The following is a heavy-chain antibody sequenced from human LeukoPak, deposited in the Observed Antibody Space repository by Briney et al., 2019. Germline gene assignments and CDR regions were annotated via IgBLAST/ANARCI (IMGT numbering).Heavy chain of an antibody. CDR2: IYYSGST. V-gene: IGHV4-59*01. Sequence: SETLSLTCTVSGGSISSYYWSWIRQPPGKGLEWIGYIYYSGSTNYNPSLKSRVTISVDTSKNQFSLKLSSVTSADRAVYYCARGPHYSSSFDYWGQGTLVTVSS. J-gene: IGHJ4*02. CDR1: GGSISSYY. D-gene: IGHD6-6*01. CDR3: ARGPHYSSSFDY.